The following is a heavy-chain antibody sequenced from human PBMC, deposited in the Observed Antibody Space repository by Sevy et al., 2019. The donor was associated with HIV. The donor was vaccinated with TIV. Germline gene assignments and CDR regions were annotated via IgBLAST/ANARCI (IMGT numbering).Heavy chain of an antibody. J-gene: IGHJ4*02. CDR1: GFDIRSNY. CDR3: ASDYCSRGSCFFDY. CDR2: IYAGGTG. D-gene: IGHD2-15*01. V-gene: IGHV3-53*01. Sequence: GGSLRLSCVVSGFDIRSNYMSWVRQAPGKGLEWVSHIYAGGTGYYADSVKGSLTFSRDDSKNTVSLQMRSLRVEDSAVYYCASDYCSRGSCFFDYWGQGIQVTVSS.